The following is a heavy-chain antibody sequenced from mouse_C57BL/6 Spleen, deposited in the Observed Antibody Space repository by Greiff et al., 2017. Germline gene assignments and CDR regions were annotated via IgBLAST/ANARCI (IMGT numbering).Heavy chain of an antibody. D-gene: IGHD1-1*01. J-gene: IGHJ1*03. CDR2: IWTGGGT. CDR1: GFSLTSYA. V-gene: IGHV2-9-1*01. Sequence: VHLVESGPGLVAPSQSLSITCTVSGFSLTSYAISWVRQPPGKGLAWLGVIWTGGGTNYNSALKSRLSISKDNSKSQVFLKMNSLQTDDTARYYCARHYYGSSYWYFDVWGTGTTVTVSS. CDR3: ARHYYGSSYWYFDV.